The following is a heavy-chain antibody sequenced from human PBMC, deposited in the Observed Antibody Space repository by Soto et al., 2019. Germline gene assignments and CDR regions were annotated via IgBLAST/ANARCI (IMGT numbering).Heavy chain of an antibody. Sequence: SETLSLTCTVSGGSISSGGYYLRWIRQHPGKGLEWIGYIYYGGSTYYNPSLKSRVTISVDTSKNQFSLKLSSVTAADTAVYYCARGNGIVVVNTWFDPWGQGTLVAVSS. CDR2: IYYGGST. V-gene: IGHV4-31*03. J-gene: IGHJ5*02. CDR1: GGSISSGGYY. CDR3: ARGNGIVVVNTWFDP. D-gene: IGHD3-22*01.